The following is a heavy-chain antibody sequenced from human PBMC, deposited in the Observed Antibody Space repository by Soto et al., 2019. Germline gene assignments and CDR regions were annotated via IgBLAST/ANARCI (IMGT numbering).Heavy chain of an antibody. CDR3: AKDLVVVPAALGAFDI. Sequence: GGSLRLSCAASGFTFSSYGMSWVRQAPGKGLEWVSAISGSGGSTYYADSVKGRFTISRDNSKNTLYLQMNSLRAEDTAVYYCAKDLVVVPAALGAFDIWGQGTMVTVSS. CDR1: GFTFSSYG. V-gene: IGHV3-23*01. CDR2: ISGSGGST. D-gene: IGHD2-2*01. J-gene: IGHJ3*02.